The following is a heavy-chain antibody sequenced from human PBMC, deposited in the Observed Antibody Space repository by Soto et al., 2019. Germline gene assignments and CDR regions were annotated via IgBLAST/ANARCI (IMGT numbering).Heavy chain of an antibody. Sequence: PGGSLRLSCAASGFTFSNYAMAWVRQAPGKGLEYVSSITGSGADTYYAVSVKGRFTIFRDNSGNILYVQMNSLSAEDTAIYYCAKCGLSNSCTPTGFDPWGQGTLVTVSS. CDR3: AKCGLSNSCTPTGFDP. CDR1: GFTFSNYA. V-gene: IGHV3-23*01. D-gene: IGHD2-2*01. CDR2: ITGSGADT. J-gene: IGHJ5*02.